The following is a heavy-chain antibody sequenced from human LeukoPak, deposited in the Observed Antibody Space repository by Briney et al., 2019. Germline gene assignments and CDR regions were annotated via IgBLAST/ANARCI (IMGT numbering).Heavy chain of an antibody. Sequence: SETLSLTCTVSGGSISIGGYYCIWIRQHPGKGLEWIGYIYYSGSTYYNPSLKSRVIISVDISNNQFSLKLSSVTAADTAVYYCARDNYYDSSNYYRPSDYWGQGILVTVSS. CDR3: ARDNYYDSSNYYRPSDY. V-gene: IGHV4-31*03. J-gene: IGHJ4*02. CDR1: GGSISIGGYY. D-gene: IGHD3-22*01. CDR2: IYYSGST.